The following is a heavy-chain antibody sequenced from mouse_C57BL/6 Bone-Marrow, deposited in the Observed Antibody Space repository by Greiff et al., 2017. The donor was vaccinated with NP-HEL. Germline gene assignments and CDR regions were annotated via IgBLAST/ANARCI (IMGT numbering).Heavy chain of an antibody. CDR3: ASFGYYYAMDY. CDR1: GFTFSSYG. Sequence: EVQRVESGGDLVKPGGSLKLSCAASGFTFSSYGMSWVRQTPDKRLAWVATISSGGSYTYYPDSVKGRFTISRDNAKNTLYLQMSSLKSEDTAMYYCASFGYYYAMDYWGQGTSVTVSS. J-gene: IGHJ4*01. CDR2: ISSGGSYT. D-gene: IGHD2-2*01. V-gene: IGHV5-6*01.